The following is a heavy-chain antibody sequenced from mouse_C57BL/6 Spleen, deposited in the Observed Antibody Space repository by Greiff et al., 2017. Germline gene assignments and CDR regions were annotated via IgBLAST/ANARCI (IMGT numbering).Heavy chain of an antibody. Sequence: EVKVVESEGGLVQPGSSMKLSCTASGFTFSDYYMAWVRQVPEKGLEWVANINYDGSSTYYLDSLKSRFIISRDNAKNILYLQMSSLKSEETATYYCARDRDYYGSSYGFAYWGQGTLVTVSA. D-gene: IGHD1-1*01. J-gene: IGHJ3*01. CDR2: INYDGSST. CDR3: ARDRDYYGSSYGFAY. V-gene: IGHV5-16*01. CDR1: GFTFSDYY.